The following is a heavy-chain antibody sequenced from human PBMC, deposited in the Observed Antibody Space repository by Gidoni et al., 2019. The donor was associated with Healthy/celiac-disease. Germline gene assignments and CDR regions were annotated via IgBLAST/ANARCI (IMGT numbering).Heavy chain of an antibody. D-gene: IGHD6-13*01. CDR2: ISYDGSNK. J-gene: IGHJ3*02. V-gene: IGHV3-30-3*01. Sequence: QVQLVESGGGVVQPGRSLRLSCAASGFTFSSYAMHWVRQAPGKGLEWVAVISYDGSNKYYADSVKGRFTISRDNSKNTLYLQMNSLRAEDTAVYYCARGGIAADDAFDIWGQGTMVTVSS. CDR3: ARGGIAADDAFDI. CDR1: GFTFSSYA.